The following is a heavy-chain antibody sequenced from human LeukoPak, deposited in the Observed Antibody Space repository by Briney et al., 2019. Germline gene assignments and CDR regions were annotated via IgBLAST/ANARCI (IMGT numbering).Heavy chain of an antibody. CDR1: GFTFSTYW. J-gene: IGHJ4*02. V-gene: IGHV3-74*03. D-gene: IGHD3-9*01. CDR3: ARDLDWILFDY. CDR2: IRPEGTTT. Sequence: PGGSLRLSCAASGFTFSTYWMHWVRQAPGKGLVWAARIRPEGTTTAYADSVKGRFTISRDNAKNTLFLQMNSLSAEDTAVYYCARDLDWILFDYWGQGTLVTVSS.